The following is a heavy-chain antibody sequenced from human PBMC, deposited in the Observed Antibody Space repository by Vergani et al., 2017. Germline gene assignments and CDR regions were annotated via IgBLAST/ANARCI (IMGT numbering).Heavy chain of an antibody. Sequence: QVQLQESGPGLVKPSQTLSLTCAVSGSSISSGGYYWSWIRQHPGKGLEWIGYIYYIGSPYYNPSLKSRVTISVDTSKNQFSLKLGSVTSADTAVYYCARGPIGFTIFGVVIIRFAFEIWGQGTLVTVSS. CDR1: GSSISSGGYY. CDR3: ARGPIGFTIFGVVIIRFAFEI. D-gene: IGHD3-3*01. CDR2: IYYIGSP. J-gene: IGHJ3*02. V-gene: IGHV4-31*11.